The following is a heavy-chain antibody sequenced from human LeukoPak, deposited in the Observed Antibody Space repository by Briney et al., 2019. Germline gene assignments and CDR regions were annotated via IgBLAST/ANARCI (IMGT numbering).Heavy chain of an antibody. Sequence: EASVKVSCKASGGTFSSYAISWVRQAPGQGLEWMGRIIPIFGTANYAQKFQGRATITTDESTSTAYMELSSLRSEDTAVYYCARSRTTYYYDSSGYWDYWGQGTLVTVSS. J-gene: IGHJ4*02. CDR2: IIPIFGTA. D-gene: IGHD3-22*01. CDR1: GGTFSSYA. V-gene: IGHV1-69*05. CDR3: ARSRTTYYYDSSGYWDY.